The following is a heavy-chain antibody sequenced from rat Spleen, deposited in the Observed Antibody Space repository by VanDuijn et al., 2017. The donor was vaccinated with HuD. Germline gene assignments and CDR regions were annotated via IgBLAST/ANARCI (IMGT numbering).Heavy chain of an antibody. Sequence: EVQLVESGGGLVQPGRSLKLSCAASGFTFNNYGMAWVRQVPTKGLEWVASISTGGGKTYYRDSVKGRFTIFRDNAKNTLYLQMDSLRSEDTATYYCAKEGDGGYSSYPNWFAYWGQGTLVTVSS. CDR3: AKEGDGGYSSYPNWFAY. V-gene: IGHV5S13*01. CDR2: ISTGGGKT. D-gene: IGHD1-8*01. CDR1: GFTFNNYG. J-gene: IGHJ3*01.